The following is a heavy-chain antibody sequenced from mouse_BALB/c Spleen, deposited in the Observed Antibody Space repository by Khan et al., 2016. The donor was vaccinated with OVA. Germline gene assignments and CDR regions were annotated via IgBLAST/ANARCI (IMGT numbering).Heavy chain of an antibody. Sequence: QVQLQQSGPELVRPGVSVKISCKGSGFTFTDYAMHWVKQSHAKSLEWIGIISTYSGNSNYNQRFKGKATMTVGKSSSTAYMELARLTSEDSAIYYCAREDGNYGAFAYWGQGTLVTVSA. V-gene: IGHV1S137*01. J-gene: IGHJ3*01. CDR1: GFTFTDYA. CDR2: ISTYSGNS. D-gene: IGHD2-1*01. CDR3: AREDGNYGAFAY.